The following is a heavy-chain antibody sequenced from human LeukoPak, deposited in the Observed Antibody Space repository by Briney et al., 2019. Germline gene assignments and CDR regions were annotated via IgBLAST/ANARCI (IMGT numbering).Heavy chain of an antibody. CDR1: GGSITSGGSY. CDR2: IYYSGST. Sequence: SQTLSLTCTVSGGSITSGGSYWSWIRQHPGKGLEWIGYIYYSGSTYYNPSLKSRVTISVDTSKNQFCLKLSSVTAADTAVYYCARPPPSYYYDSSGHTDAFDIWGQGTMVTVSS. V-gene: IGHV4-31*03. CDR3: ARPPPSYYYDSSGHTDAFDI. J-gene: IGHJ3*02. D-gene: IGHD3-22*01.